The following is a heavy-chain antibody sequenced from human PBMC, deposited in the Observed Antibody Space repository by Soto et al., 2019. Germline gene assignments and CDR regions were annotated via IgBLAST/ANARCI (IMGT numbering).Heavy chain of an antibody. CDR1: GLSFGDYG. CDR3: VKGPRWDKDYYYGMDV. Sequence: EVQLVESGGGSVQPGGSLTLSCVASGLSFGDYGMNWVRQAPGQGLEWIAYITGTSYTIDYADSVKGRFTISGDNGRNSVFLHMNSLRNDATAVSYCVKGPRWDKDYYYGMDVWGPGTTVTVSS. J-gene: IGHJ6*02. D-gene: IGHD1-26*01. CDR2: ITGTSYTI. V-gene: IGHV3-48*02.